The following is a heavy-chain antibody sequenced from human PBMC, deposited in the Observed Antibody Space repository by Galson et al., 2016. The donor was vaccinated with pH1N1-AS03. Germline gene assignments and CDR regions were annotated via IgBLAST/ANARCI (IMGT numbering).Heavy chain of an antibody. D-gene: IGHD5-12*01. CDR1: GGSINNHY. Sequence: ETLSLTCTVSGGSINNHYCSWIRQPPGKGLEWIGYIYFLGDTKYNPSLKSRVTLSVDRSKNQLSLRLKSVTAEDTAVYYCARAALGSGYDYDSWGQGALVTVSS. J-gene: IGHJ5*01. CDR3: ARAALGSGYDYDS. CDR2: IYFLGDT. V-gene: IGHV4-59*11.